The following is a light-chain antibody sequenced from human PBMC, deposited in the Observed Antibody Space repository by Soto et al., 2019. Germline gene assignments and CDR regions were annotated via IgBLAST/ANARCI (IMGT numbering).Light chain of an antibody. J-gene: IGKJ4*01. CDR3: QYRSSSLT. Sequence: EIVLTQSPATLSLSPGERATLSCRASQSVGTYLAWYQQKPGQAPRLLIYDAFNRATGIPARFSGSGFGTDFTHTISSLEPEDFAVYYCQYRSSSLTFGGGTKVEIK. V-gene: IGKV3-11*01. CDR2: DAF. CDR1: QSVGTY.